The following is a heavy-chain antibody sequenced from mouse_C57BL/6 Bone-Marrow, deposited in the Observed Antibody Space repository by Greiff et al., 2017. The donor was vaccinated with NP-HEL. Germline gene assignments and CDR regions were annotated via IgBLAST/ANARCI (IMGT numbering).Heavy chain of an antibody. CDR2: LWGDGCT. Sequence: VQLVESGPGLVAPSQSLSITCTVSGFSLTSSGLSLVRQPPGTGLVLLGVLWGDGCTNYHPALISRLSISKDNSKSQVFLKLNSLQTDDTATYYCAKGDTTVWYFDVWGTGTTVTVSS. V-gene: IGHV2-3*01. J-gene: IGHJ1*03. CDR1: GFSLTSSG. D-gene: IGHD1-1*01. CDR3: AKGDTTVWYFDV.